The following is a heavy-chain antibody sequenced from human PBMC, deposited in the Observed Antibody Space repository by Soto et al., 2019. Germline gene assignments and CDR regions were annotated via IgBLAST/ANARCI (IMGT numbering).Heavy chain of an antibody. V-gene: IGHV4-59*01. CDR1: GGSISSDY. CDR2: IYYNGNT. CDR3: ARLAYSSGFTFDY. J-gene: IGHJ4*02. D-gene: IGHD5-18*01. Sequence: QVHLQESGPGLVKPSETLSLTCTVSGGSISSDYWTWIRQPPGERLEWIGYIYYNGNTNYNPSLKSRVTISIDTSKNQFSLKLNSVTAADTAVYFCARLAYSSGFTFDYWGRGTLVTVSS.